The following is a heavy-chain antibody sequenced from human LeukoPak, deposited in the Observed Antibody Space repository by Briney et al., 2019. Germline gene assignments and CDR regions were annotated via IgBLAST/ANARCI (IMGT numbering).Heavy chain of an antibody. J-gene: IGHJ4*02. CDR3: ARDYGDFPAYYFDY. CDR2: IYYSGST. CDR1: GGSISSYY. V-gene: IGHV4-59*12. D-gene: IGHD4-17*01. Sequence: SETLSLTCTVSGGSISSYYWSWIRQAPGKGLEWIGYIYYSGSTTYNPSLKSRVTMSMDTSMNQFSLKLRSVTAADTAVYYCARDYGDFPAYYFDYWGQGTLVTVSS.